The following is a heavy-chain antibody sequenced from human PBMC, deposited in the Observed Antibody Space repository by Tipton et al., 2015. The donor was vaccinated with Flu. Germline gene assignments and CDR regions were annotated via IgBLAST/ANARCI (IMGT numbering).Heavy chain of an antibody. CDR1: GFTFSNSG. Sequence: SLRLSCAASGFTFSNSGMHWVRQAPGKGLEWVAVISYDGSNKNYGDSVRGRFTISRDNSKNTLYLQMNSLRGEDTAVYYCAKDLLIQLWPTAIDYWGQGTLVTVSS. D-gene: IGHD5-18*01. V-gene: IGHV3-30*18. CDR3: AKDLLIQLWPTAIDY. J-gene: IGHJ4*02. CDR2: ISYDGSNK.